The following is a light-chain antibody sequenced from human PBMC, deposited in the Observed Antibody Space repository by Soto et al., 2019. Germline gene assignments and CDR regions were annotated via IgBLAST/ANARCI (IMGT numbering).Light chain of an antibody. J-gene: IGKJ3*01. CDR2: GGF. CDR3: LQHNAWPLT. CDR1: QTLRNK. V-gene: IGKV3-15*01. Sequence: IVLTQSPGTLSVSPGERVILSCRASQTLRNKLAWYQQKPGQAPRLLIYGGFTRATGIPARFSGSGSGTEFTLTINSLQSEDFGIYYCLQHNAWPLTFGPGTKLDLK.